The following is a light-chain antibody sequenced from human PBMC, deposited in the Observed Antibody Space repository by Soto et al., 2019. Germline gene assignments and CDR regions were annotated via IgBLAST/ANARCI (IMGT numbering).Light chain of an antibody. Sequence: IQMTQSPSSLSASVGDRVTITCRASQSISTWLAWYQQKAGRAPKLLIYKASSLQSGVPSRFSGSGSGTEFTLTISSLQPDDFATYYCQQYHSYLLTFGGGTKVEIK. J-gene: IGKJ4*01. CDR3: QQYHSYLLT. V-gene: IGKV1-5*03. CDR2: KAS. CDR1: QSISTW.